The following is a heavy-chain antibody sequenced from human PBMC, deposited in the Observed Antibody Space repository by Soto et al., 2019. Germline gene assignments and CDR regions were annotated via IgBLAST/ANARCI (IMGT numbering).Heavy chain of an antibody. D-gene: IGHD2-8*01. CDR3: ARASTGFCTKTTCQHYFGMDV. J-gene: IGHJ6*02. CDR2: LYPRDSDS. CDR1: GYTFSAFW. Sequence: PGESLKISCQASGYTFSAFWITWVRQMPGKGLEWMASLYPRDSDSNYSMSCQGHVNISADKSIGSAYLHWSTLEASDPAISYCARASTGFCTKTTCQHYFGMDVWGQGTTVTVSS. V-gene: IGHV5-10-1*01.